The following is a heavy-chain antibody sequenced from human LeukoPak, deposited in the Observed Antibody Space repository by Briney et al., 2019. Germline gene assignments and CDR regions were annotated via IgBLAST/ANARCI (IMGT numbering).Heavy chain of an antibody. V-gene: IGHV1-69*13. CDR3: ARDQGYYYGSGSYYPYYYYMDV. CDR2: IIPIFGTA. CDR1: GGTFSSYA. Sequence: SVKVFCKASGGTFSSYAISWVRQAPGQGLEWMGGIIPIFGTANYAQKFQGRVTITADESTSTAYMELSSLRSEDTAVYYCARDQGYYYGSGSYYPYYYYMDVWGKGTTVTISS. D-gene: IGHD3-10*01. J-gene: IGHJ6*03.